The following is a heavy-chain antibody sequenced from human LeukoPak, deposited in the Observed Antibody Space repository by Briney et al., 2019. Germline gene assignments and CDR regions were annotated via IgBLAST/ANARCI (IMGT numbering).Heavy chain of an antibody. Sequence: GGSLRLSCAAFGFTFSSYWMSWVRQAPGKGLEWVANIKQDGSEKYYVDSVKGRFTISRDNAKNSLYLQMNSLRAEDTAVYYCARVGSVLRYFDWLTDPHYWGQGTLVTVSS. CDR1: GFTFSSYW. CDR3: ARVGSVLRYFDWLTDPHY. CDR2: IKQDGSEK. J-gene: IGHJ4*02. D-gene: IGHD3-9*01. V-gene: IGHV3-7*01.